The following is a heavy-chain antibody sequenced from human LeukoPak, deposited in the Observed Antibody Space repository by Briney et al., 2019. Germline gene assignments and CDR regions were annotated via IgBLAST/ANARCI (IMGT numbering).Heavy chain of an antibody. Sequence: RPGGSLRLSCAASGFTFDDYAMSWVRHAPGKGLEWVSGINWNGDSTGYADSVKGRFTISRDNAKNSLYLQMNSLRAEDTALYYCARALRASWNDVGGYWGQGTLVTVSS. D-gene: IGHD1-1*01. CDR2: INWNGDST. V-gene: IGHV3-20*04. J-gene: IGHJ4*02. CDR3: ARALRASWNDVGGY. CDR1: GFTFDDYA.